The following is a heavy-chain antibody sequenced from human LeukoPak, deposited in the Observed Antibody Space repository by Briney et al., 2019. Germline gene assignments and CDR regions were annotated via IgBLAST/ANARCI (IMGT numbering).Heavy chain of an antibody. CDR3: ARSWMATNNDAFDI. V-gene: IGHV1-2*06. D-gene: IGHD5-24*01. Sequence: ASVKVSCKAPGYTFTSYYMHWVRQAPGQGLEWMGRINPNSGGTNYEQKFQGRVTMTRDTSINTAYMELSRLRSDDTAVYYCARSWMATNNDAFDIWGQGTMVTVSS. J-gene: IGHJ3*02. CDR2: INPNSGGT. CDR1: GYTFTSYY.